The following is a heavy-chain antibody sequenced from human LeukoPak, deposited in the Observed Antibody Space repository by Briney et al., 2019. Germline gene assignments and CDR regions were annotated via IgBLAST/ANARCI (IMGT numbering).Heavy chain of an antibody. CDR2: RSYDGSNK. J-gene: IGHJ4*02. Sequence: ARSLRLSCAASGCTFSSYAMHWVRQAPRKGLGWVAVRSYDGSNKYYADPVMGRCTITRDNSKNTLYLQMNSLIAEDTAVYYCARAGGVSGAGSYYPKYYFDYWGPGTLVTVSS. D-gene: IGHD3-10*01. CDR1: GCTFSSYA. CDR3: ARAGGVSGAGSYYPKYYFDY. V-gene: IGHV3-30*04.